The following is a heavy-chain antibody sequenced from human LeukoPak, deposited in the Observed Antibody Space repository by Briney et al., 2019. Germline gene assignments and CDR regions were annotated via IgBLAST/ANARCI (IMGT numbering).Heavy chain of an antibody. D-gene: IGHD3-9*01. Sequence: GGSLRLSCAASGFTFSSYAMHWVRQASGKGLEWVAVISYDGSNKYYADSVKGRFTISRDNSKNTLYLQMNSLRAEDTAVYYCARSTPPLRYFAYWGQGTLVTVSS. V-gene: IGHV3-30-3*01. CDR1: GFTFSSYA. CDR3: ARSTPPLRYFAY. CDR2: ISYDGSNK. J-gene: IGHJ4*02.